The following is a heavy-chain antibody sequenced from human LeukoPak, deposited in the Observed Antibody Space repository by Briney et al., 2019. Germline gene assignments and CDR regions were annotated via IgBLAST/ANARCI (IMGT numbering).Heavy chain of an antibody. J-gene: IGHJ2*01. CDR2: INSDGSST. CDR1: GFTFSSYW. Sequence: GGSLRLSCAASGFTFSSYWMHWVRQAPAKGLVWVSRINSDGSSTSYSGSVKGRFTISRDNAKTTLYLQMNSLRAEDTAVYYCARERPTSYDILTGQWYFDLWGRGTLVTVSS. CDR3: ARERPTSYDILTGQWYFDL. V-gene: IGHV3-74*01. D-gene: IGHD3-9*01.